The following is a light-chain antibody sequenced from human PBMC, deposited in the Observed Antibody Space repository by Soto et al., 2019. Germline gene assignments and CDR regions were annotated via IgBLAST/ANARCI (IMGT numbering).Light chain of an antibody. CDR3: QQYKRSST. CDR1: QSISHW. V-gene: IGKV1-5*03. J-gene: IGKJ1*01. CDR2: KAS. Sequence: DIQMTQSPSILSASIGDRVTTTCRASQSISHWLAWYQQKPGKAPKLLIQKASGLESGVPSRFSGSGSGTEFTFTISSLQPDDFATYYCQQYKRSSTFGQGTKVEIK.